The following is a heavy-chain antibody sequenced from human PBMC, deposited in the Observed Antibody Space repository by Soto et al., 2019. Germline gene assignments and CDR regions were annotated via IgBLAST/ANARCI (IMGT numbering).Heavy chain of an antibody. V-gene: IGHV3-30*03. CDR2: KSYDGSNR. J-gene: IGHJ6*01. CDR1: GFTLNRFG. CDR3: ERRGKRPNCYGMDV. Sequence: GGSLRPSFSVPGFTLNRFGMHWVRLAPVNGLERVAFKSYDGSNRFYADFLKGRFTVSRDNAKNTLFLQMNSLRAAYTAVYFCERRGKRPNCYGMDVWGQGTTVPESS.